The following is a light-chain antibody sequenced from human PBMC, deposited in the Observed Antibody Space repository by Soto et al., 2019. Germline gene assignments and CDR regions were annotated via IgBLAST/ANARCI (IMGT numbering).Light chain of an antibody. Sequence: QPALAQPRSVPGSPGQSVTISCTGTSSDVGGYNYVSWYQQRPGKAPKLMIYDVSKRPSGVPDRFSGSKSGNTASLTISGLQAEDEADYYCCSYAGSYTFHVFGTGTKVTVL. CDR3: CSYAGSYTFHV. CDR2: DVS. CDR1: SSDVGGYNY. V-gene: IGLV2-11*01. J-gene: IGLJ1*01.